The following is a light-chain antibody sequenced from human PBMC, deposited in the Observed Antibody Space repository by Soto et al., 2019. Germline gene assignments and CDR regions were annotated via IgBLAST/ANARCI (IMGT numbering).Light chain of an antibody. CDR1: QTVSGSY. Sequence: ENVLTHSPGTLSLSPCERATLSFSASQTVSGSYVAWYQQKPGQTPRLLIYGASSRATGIPDRFSGSGSGTDFTLTISRLEPEDFAVYYCQQYGSSPWTFGQGTKVDIK. J-gene: IGKJ1*01. CDR3: QQYGSSPWT. CDR2: GAS. V-gene: IGKV3-20*01.